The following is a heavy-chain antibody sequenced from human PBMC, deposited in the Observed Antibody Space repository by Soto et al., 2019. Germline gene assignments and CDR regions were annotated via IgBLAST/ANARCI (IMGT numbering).Heavy chain of an antibody. CDR2: ISYDGSNK. CDR3: ARFIVVVTANV. CDR1: GFTFSSYA. J-gene: IGHJ6*02. V-gene: IGHV3-30-3*01. D-gene: IGHD2-21*02. Sequence: PGGSLRLSCAASGFTFSSYAMHWVRQAPGKGLEWVAVISYDGSNKYYADSVKGRFTISRDNSKNTLYLQMNSLRAEDTAVYYCARFIVVVTANVWGQGTTVPVSS.